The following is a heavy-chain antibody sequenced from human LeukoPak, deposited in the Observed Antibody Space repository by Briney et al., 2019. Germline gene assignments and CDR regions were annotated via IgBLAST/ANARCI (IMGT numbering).Heavy chain of an antibody. Sequence: MSGGSLRLSCAASGFTFSDYYMSWIRQAPGKGLEWVSYISSSGSTIYYADSVKGRFTISRDNAKNSLYLQMNSLRAEDTAVYYCARDVESTYQAGPYGDSGVWFDPWGQGTLVTVSS. CDR3: ARDVESTYQAGPYGDSGVWFDP. CDR2: ISSSGSTI. V-gene: IGHV3-11*04. J-gene: IGHJ5*02. D-gene: IGHD4-17*01. CDR1: GFTFSDYY.